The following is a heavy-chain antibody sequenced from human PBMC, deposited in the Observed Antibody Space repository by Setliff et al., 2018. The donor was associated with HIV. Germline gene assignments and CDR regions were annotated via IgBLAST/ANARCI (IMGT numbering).Heavy chain of an antibody. Sequence: GGSLRLSCAASGFTFNYHAMTWVRQAPGKGLEWVSGISGSGDSTFYAHSVKGRFTISRDNSRDTLHLEMNNLRAEDTALYYCAKDYTPTFWEYNWFDVWGQGTQVTVSS. V-gene: IGHV3-23*01. J-gene: IGHJ5*02. CDR2: ISGSGDST. CDR3: AKDYTPTFWEYNWFDV. D-gene: IGHD3-16*01. CDR1: GFTFNYHA.